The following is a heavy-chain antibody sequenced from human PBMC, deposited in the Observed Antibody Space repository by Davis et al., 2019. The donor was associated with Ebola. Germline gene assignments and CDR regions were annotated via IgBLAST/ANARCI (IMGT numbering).Heavy chain of an antibody. J-gene: IGHJ6*02. D-gene: IGHD6-19*01. CDR1: GFTFSSYG. V-gene: IGHV3-33*01. CDR2: IWYDGSNK. Sequence: PGGSLRLSCAASGFTFSSYGMHWVRQAPGKGLEWVAVIWYDGSNKYYADSVKGRFTISRDNSKNTLYLQMNSLRAEDTAVYYCARDGGIAVAGTAGRDGMDVWGQGTTVTVSS. CDR3: ARDGGIAVAGTAGRDGMDV.